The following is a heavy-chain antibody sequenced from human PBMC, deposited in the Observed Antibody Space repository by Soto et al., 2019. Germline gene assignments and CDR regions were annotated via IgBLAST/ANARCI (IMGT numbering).Heavy chain of an antibody. CDR1: GGSISSSSYY. CDR2: IYYSGST. D-gene: IGHD4-4*01. V-gene: IGHV4-39*02. CDR3: ARESTVTKNPYYYGMDV. Sequence: PSETLSLTCTVSGGSISSSSYYWGWIRQPPGKGLEWIGSIYYSGSTYYNPSLKSRVTISVDTSKNQFSLKLSSVTAADTAVYYCARESTVTKNPYYYGMDVWGQGTTVTV. J-gene: IGHJ6*02.